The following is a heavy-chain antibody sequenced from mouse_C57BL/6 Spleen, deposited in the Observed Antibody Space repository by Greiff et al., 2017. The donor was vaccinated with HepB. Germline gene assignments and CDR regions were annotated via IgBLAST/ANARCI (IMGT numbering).Heavy chain of an antibody. V-gene: IGHV2-6-1*01. J-gene: IGHJ3*01. CDR3: ARHLYDGYYGWFAY. CDR2: IWSDGST. CDR1: GFSLTSYG. Sequence: VQRVESGPGLVAPSQSLSITCTVSGFSLTSYGVHWVRQPPGKGLEWLVVIWSDGSTTYNSALKSRLSISKDNSKSQVFLKMNSLQTDDTAMYYCARHLYDGYYGWFAYWGQGTLVTVSA. D-gene: IGHD2-3*01.